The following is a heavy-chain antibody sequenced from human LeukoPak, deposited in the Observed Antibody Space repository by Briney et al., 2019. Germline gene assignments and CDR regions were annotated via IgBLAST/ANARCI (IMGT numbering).Heavy chain of an antibody. CDR1: GGSMSPYH. V-gene: IGHV4-59*01. CDR3: ARLYSGYDPEFDY. D-gene: IGHD5-12*01. J-gene: IGHJ4*02. Sequence: SETLSLTCTVSGGSMSPYHWGWIRQPPGKGLEWIGYIYYSGSTNYNPSLKSRVTISVDTSKNQFSLKLSSVTAADTAVYYCARLYSGYDPEFDYWGQGTLVTVSS. CDR2: IYYSGST.